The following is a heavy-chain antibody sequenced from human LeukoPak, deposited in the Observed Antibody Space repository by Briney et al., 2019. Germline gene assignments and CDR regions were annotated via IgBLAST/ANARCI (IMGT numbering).Heavy chain of an antibody. CDR2: INPNSGGT. V-gene: IGHV1-2*06. CDR1: GYTFTGYY. Sequence: ASVKVSCKASGYTFTGYYMHWVRQAPGQGLEWMGRINPNSGGTNYAQKFQGRVTMTRDTSISTAYMELNRLRSDDTAVYYCARDYYSSSAATTFSFDYWGQGTLVTVSS. D-gene: IGHD6-6*01. J-gene: IGHJ4*02. CDR3: ARDYYSSSAATTFSFDY.